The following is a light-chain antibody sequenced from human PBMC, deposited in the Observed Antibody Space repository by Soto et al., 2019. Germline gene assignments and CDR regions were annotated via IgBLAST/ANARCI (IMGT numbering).Light chain of an antibody. CDR1: QTVSPY. Sequence: EVVWTQSPGTLSLSPGVRASLFCRASQTVSPYLAWYQQKPGQAPRLLIYGASSRATGLPDRFSGSGSETDFTLPISRLEAEDVAVYYCQQHVNLPYTFGPRTKVDIK. J-gene: IGKJ3*01. CDR2: GAS. CDR3: QQHVNLPYT. V-gene: IGKV3-20*01.